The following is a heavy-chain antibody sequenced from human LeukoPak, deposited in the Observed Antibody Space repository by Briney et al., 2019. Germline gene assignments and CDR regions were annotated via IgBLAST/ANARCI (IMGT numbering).Heavy chain of an antibody. CDR1: GGSFSGYY. D-gene: IGHD2-21*02. CDR2: IIHSGST. J-gene: IGHJ4*02. Sequence: RSSETLSLTCAVYGGSFSGYYWSWLSQPPGKGLEWPGEIIHSGSTNYNPSLKSRVTISVDTSKNQFSLKLSSVTAADTAVYYCARAPCGGDCYSDYWGQGTLVTVSS. CDR3: ARAPCGGDCYSDY. V-gene: IGHV4-34*12.